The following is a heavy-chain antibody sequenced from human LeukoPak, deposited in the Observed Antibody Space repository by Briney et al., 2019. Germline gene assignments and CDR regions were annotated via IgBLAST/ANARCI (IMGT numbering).Heavy chain of an antibody. Sequence: GSLRLSCAASGFIFGTYWMGWVRQPPGKGLEWIGEIYHSGSTNYNPSLKSRVTISVDKSKNQFSLKLSSVTAADTAVYYCARAGLLWFGTQRGRGWFDPWGQGTLVTVSS. J-gene: IGHJ5*02. D-gene: IGHD3-10*01. CDR1: GFIFGTYW. V-gene: IGHV4-4*02. CDR3: ARAGLLWFGTQRGRGWFDP. CDR2: IYHSGST.